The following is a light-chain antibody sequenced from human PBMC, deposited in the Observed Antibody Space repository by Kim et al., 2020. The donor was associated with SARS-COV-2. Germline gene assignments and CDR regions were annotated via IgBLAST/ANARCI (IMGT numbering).Light chain of an antibody. J-gene: IGLJ3*02. CDR2: DNN. Sequence: QAVVTQPPSVSAAPGQKVTISCSGSRSNIGSNPVSWYQQFPGTAPKLITYDNNKRPSGIPDRFSSSKSGTSATLGITGLRTGDEADYYCVTWDSSLSVGVFGGGTKVTVL. CDR3: VTWDSSLSVGV. CDR1: RSNIGSNP. V-gene: IGLV1-51*01.